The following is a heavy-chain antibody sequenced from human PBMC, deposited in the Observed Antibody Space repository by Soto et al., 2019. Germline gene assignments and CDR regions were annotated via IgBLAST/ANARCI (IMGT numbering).Heavy chain of an antibody. J-gene: IGHJ4*02. CDR3: AKVKEIPGYSYGRIYYFDY. D-gene: IGHD5-18*01. CDR2: ISGSGGST. V-gene: IGHV3-23*01. CDR1: GFTFSSYA. Sequence: GGSLRLSCAASGFTFSSYAMSWVRQAPGKGLEWVSAISGSGGSTYYADSVKGRFTISRDNSKNTLYLQMNSLRAEDTAVYYCAKVKEIPGYSYGRIYYFDYWGQGTLVTVSS.